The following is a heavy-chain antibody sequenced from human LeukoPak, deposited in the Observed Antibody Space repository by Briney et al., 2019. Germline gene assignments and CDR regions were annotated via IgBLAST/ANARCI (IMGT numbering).Heavy chain of an antibody. Sequence: PSETLSLTCTVSGGSISNYYWSSIRQPAGKRLEWLGRIYSRGSTNYNPSLESRVTVSVDTSKNQFSLKLSSVTAADTAVYYCAREHMVRGVIDRWGQGARVTVSS. V-gene: IGHV4-4*07. CDR1: GGSISNYY. CDR2: IYSRGST. J-gene: IGHJ4*02. D-gene: IGHD3-10*01. CDR3: AREHMVRGVIDR.